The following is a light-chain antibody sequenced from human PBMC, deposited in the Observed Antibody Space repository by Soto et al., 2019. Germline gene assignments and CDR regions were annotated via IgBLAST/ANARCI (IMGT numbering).Light chain of an antibody. CDR3: HQYNGWPT. CDR2: GAS. CDR1: QSVSSN. V-gene: IGKV3-15*01. J-gene: IGKJ1*01. Sequence: EIVMTQSPATLSVSPGERATLSCRVSQSVSSNLAWYQQKPGQAPRLLIYGASTRATGIPARFSGSGSGTEFTLTITSLQSEDFAVYYCHQYNGWPTFGQGTKVDIK.